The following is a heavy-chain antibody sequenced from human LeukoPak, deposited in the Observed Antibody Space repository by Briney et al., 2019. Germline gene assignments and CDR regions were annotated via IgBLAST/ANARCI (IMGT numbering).Heavy chain of an antibody. V-gene: IGHV3-66*01. CDR3: ARGGTTVTTNLFDY. Sequence: GGSLRLSCVGSGFSVSGNYMSWVRQAPGKGLEWVSFINTGGSTYYADSVKGRFTISRDNSKNTLDLQMNSLRAEDTAVYYCARGGTTVTTNLFDYWGQGTLVTVSS. CDR1: GFSVSGNY. CDR2: INTGGST. J-gene: IGHJ4*02. D-gene: IGHD4-17*01.